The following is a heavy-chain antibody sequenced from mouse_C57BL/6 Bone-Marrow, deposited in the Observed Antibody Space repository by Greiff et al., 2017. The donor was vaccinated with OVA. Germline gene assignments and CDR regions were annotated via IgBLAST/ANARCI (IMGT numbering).Heavy chain of an antibody. D-gene: IGHD2-1*01. Sequence: EVQGVESGGGLVKPGGSLKLSCAASGFTFSSYAMSWVRQTPEKRLEWVATISDGGSYTYYPDNVKGRFTISRDNAKNNLYLQMSHLKSEDTAVYYCARAPLPGGFAYWGQGTLVTVSA. J-gene: IGHJ3*01. CDR1: GFTFSSYA. CDR3: ARAPLPGGFAY. CDR2: ISDGGSYT. V-gene: IGHV5-4*01.